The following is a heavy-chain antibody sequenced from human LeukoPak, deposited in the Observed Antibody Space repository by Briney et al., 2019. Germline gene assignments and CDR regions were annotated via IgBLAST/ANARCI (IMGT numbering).Heavy chain of an antibody. Sequence: SETLSLTCTVSGGSISSSSYYWGWIRQPPGKGLEWIGSIYYSGSTYYNPSLKSRVTISVDTSENQFSLKLSSVTAADTAVYYCASVTALLWLPLFDYWGQGTLVTVSS. D-gene: IGHD3-10*01. CDR3: ASVTALLWLPLFDY. J-gene: IGHJ4*02. CDR1: GGSISSSSYY. V-gene: IGHV4-39*07. CDR2: IYYSGST.